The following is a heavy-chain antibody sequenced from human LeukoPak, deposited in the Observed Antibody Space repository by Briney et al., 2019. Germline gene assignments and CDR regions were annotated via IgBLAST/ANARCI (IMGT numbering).Heavy chain of an antibody. CDR3: ARRSAGSSGSSFDY. CDR1: GYTFTSYD. CDR2: MNPNNGNT. D-gene: IGHD3-10*01. V-gene: IGHV1-8*03. Sequence: ASVKVSCKASGYTFTSYDINWVRQATGQGLEWMGWMNPNNGNTGYAQKFQGRVTITRNTSISTAYMELSSLRSEDTAVYYCARRSAGSSGSSFDYWGQGTLVTVSS. J-gene: IGHJ4*02.